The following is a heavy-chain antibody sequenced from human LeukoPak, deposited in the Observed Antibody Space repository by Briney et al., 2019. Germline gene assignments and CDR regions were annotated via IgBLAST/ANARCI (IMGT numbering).Heavy chain of an antibody. V-gene: IGHV4-59*11. CDR3: AREGWLQLSLDV. CDR1: GGSISSHY. CDR2: IYNSGST. J-gene: IGHJ6*02. D-gene: IGHD6-13*01. Sequence: SETLSLTCTVSGGSISSHYWSWIRQPPGKGLEWIGNIYNSGSTNYNPSLKSRVTISGDTSKNQFSLKLSSVTAADTAVYYCAREGWLQLSLDVWGQGTTVTVSS.